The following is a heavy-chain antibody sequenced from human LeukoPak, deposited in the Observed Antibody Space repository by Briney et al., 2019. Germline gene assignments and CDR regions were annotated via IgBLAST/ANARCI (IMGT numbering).Heavy chain of an antibody. CDR3: ARVDGSCSGGSCPSGNWFDP. CDR1: GDSISSGDYY. D-gene: IGHD2-15*01. CDR2: IYTSGST. Sequence: SETLSLTCTVSGDSISSGDYYWSWIRQPAGKGLEWIGRIYTSGSTNYNPSLKRRVTISYTSKNQASLKLNSVTAADTAVYYCARVDGSCSGGSCPSGNWFDPWGQGTLVTVSS. V-gene: IGHV4-61*02. J-gene: IGHJ5*02.